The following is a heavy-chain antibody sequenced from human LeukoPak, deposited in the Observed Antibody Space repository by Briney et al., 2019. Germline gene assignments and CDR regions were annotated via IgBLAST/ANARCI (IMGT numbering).Heavy chain of an antibody. Sequence: GGSLRLSCAASGFTFSSYWMHWVRQAPGKGLVWVSRINSDGSSTSYADSVKGRFTISRDNAKNTLYLQMNSLRAEDTAVYYCARPHPLGAFDIWGQGTMVTVSS. J-gene: IGHJ3*02. CDR2: INSDGSST. D-gene: IGHD7-27*01. V-gene: IGHV3-74*01. CDR3: ARPHPLGAFDI. CDR1: GFTFSSYW.